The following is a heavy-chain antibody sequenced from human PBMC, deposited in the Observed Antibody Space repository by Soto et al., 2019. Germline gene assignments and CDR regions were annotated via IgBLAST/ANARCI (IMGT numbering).Heavy chain of an antibody. CDR1: DGSMNSDSYY. Sequence: SETLSLTCSVSDGSMNSDSYYWGWIRQPPGKGLEWIGVINYSGTTFHNVSLKSRVTMSVDSSRNQLSLKLTSVTAADTAVYYCARLGGYVSVGYYYLWDSWGQGTLVTVS. V-gene: IGHV4-39*01. CDR3: ARLGGYVSVGYYYLWDS. D-gene: IGHD3-22*01. J-gene: IGHJ4*02. CDR2: INYSGTT.